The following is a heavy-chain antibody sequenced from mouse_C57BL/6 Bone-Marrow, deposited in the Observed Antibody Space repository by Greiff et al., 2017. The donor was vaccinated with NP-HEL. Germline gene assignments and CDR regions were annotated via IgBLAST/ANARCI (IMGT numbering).Heavy chain of an antibody. J-gene: IGHJ1*03. CDR3: ARNGNYLYWYFDV. V-gene: IGHV5-17*01. D-gene: IGHD2-1*01. CDR1: GFTFSDYG. CDR2: ISSGSSTI. Sequence: EVMLVESGGGLVKPGGSLKLSCAASGFTFSDYGMHWVRQAPEKGLEWVAYISSGSSTINSADTVQGPLTIPRDNAKTTLVLQLTSLRSEDTAMDYCARNGNYLYWYFDVWGTGTTVTVSA.